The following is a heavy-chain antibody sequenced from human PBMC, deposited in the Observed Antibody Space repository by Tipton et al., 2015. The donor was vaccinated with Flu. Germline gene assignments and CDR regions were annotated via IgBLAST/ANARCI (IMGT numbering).Heavy chain of an antibody. CDR2: VSWDGDTT. CDR1: GFTFNHYA. CDR3: IRARLQSNWYFDI. Sequence: GSLRLSCAASGFTFNHYAMHWVRQAPGKGLEWVSLVSWDGDTTYYADSVKGRFTISRDNSKNSLYLQMNSLRPEDSAVYYCIRARLQSNWYFDIWGRGTLVTVSS. V-gene: IGHV3-43D*04. J-gene: IGHJ2*01. D-gene: IGHD4-11*01.